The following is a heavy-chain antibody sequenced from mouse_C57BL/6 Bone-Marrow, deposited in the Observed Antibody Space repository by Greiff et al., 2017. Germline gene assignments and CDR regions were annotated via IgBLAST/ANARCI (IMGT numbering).Heavy chain of an antibody. Sequence: EVQGVASGGGLVKPGGSLKLSCAASGFTFSSYAMSWVRQTPETRLEWVATISDGGSYTYYPANVKGRFTISRDNAKNNLYLQMSHLKSEDTAMYYCARLDYYAMDYWGQGTSVTVSS. CDR2: ISDGGSYT. CDR3: ARLDYYAMDY. CDR1: GFTFSSYA. J-gene: IGHJ4*01. V-gene: IGHV5-4*01.